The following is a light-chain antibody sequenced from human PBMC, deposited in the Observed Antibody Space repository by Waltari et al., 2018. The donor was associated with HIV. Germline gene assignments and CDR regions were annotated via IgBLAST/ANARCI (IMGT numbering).Light chain of an antibody. CDR2: EVN. J-gene: IGLJ2*01. CDR3: SSYAGSKNLLI. V-gene: IGLV2-8*01. CDR1: ASVLVPYIN. Sequence: PLPQPPPASGSPGPPFPIPSTDTASVLVPYINVPCSKQRPGNPPKLMIFEVNKLPSGVPDRFSGSKSDNTASLTVSGLQAEDEADYFCSSYAGSKNLLIFAGGTKLTVL.